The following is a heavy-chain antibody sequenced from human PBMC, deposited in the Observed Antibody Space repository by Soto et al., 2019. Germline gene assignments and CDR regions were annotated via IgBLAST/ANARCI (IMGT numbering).Heavy chain of an antibody. CDR2: ISGGVETS. D-gene: IGHD5-12*01. Sequence: GGSLRLSCAASKFPFSFYAMSWVRQAPGKGLELVSVISGGVETSHYADSVKGRFTISRDNSNNTLYLHMNRVRVDDTAVYYSAKAKFSGGYANQNCFYFWGQGTRVSVS. CDR3: AKAKFSGGYANQNCFYF. CDR1: KFPFSFYA. J-gene: IGHJ4*02. V-gene: IGHV3-23*01.